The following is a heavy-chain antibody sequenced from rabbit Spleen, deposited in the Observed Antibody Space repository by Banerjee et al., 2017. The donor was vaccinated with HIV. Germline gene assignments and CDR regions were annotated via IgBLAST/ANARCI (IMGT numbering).Heavy chain of an antibody. Sequence: QLVESGGGLVKPEGSLKLSCKASRFDFSTYSMSWVRQAPGKGLEWIGYIVPIFGVTYYANWVNGRFTISSHNAQNTLYLQLNSLTAADTATYFCVREEYIGYGYASLWGPGTLVTVS. J-gene: IGHJ4*01. CDR1: RFDFSTYS. V-gene: IGHV1S7*01. D-gene: IGHD6-1*01. CDR2: IVPIFGVT. CDR3: VREEYIGYGYASL.